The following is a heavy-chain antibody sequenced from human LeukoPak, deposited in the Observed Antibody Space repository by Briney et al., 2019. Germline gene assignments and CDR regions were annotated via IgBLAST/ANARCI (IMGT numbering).Heavy chain of an antibody. CDR1: GYAISSGYF. Sequence: SETLSLTCSVSGYAISSGYFWGWIRQPPGKGLEWFRSIYHSGSTYYNPSLESRVTISVDTSKNQFSLKLSSVTAADTAVYYCARVTRFGELGWAYWGQGTLVTVSS. J-gene: IGHJ4*02. CDR3: ARVTRFGELGWAY. V-gene: IGHV4-38-2*02. D-gene: IGHD3-10*01. CDR2: IYHSGST.